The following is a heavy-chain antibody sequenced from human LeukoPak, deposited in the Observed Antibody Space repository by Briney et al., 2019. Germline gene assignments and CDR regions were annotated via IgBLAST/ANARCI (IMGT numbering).Heavy chain of an antibody. D-gene: IGHD4-17*01. V-gene: IGHV1-3*01. CDR2: INAGNGNT. J-gene: IGHJ4*02. CDR3: ARDWTYGDYRPGY. CDR1: GYTFTSYA. Sequence: ASVKVSCKAFGYTFTSYAMHWVRQAPGQRLEWMGWINAGNGNTKYSQKFQGRVTITRVTSASTAYMELSSLRSEDTAVYYCARDWTYGDYRPGYWGQGTLVTVSS.